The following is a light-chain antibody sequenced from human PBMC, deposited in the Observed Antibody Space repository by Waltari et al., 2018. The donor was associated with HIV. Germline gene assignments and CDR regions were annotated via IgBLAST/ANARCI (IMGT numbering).Light chain of an antibody. J-gene: IGKJ5*01. CDR2: DAS. CDR1: QTIRSN. CDR3: QQYNNWPPIT. V-gene: IGKV3-15*01. Sequence: EILMTQSPATLSVSPGERATLPCRASQTIRSNLARYQQKPGQAPRLLLYDASTRATGIPARFSGSGSGTEFTLTITSLQSEDFAVYYCQQYNNWPPITFGQGTRLEIK.